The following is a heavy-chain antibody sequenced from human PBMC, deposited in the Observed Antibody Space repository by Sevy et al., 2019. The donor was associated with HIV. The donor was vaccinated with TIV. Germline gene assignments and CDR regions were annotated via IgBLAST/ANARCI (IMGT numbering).Heavy chain of an antibody. J-gene: IGHJ4*02. D-gene: IGHD2-2*02. CDR1: GFTFSDYY. CDR3: ERGEREGDIVVVPAAIRPSPYFDY. V-gene: IGHV3-11*01. CDR2: ISSSGSTI. Sequence: GGSLRLSCAASGFTFSDYYMSWIRQAPGKGLEWVSYISSSGSTIYYADSVKGRFTISRDNAKNSLYLQMNSLRAEETAVYYCERGEREGDIVVVPAAIRPSPYFDYWGQGTLVTVSS.